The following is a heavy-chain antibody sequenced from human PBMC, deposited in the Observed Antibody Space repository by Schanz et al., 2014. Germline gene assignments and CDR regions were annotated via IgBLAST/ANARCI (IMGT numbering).Heavy chain of an antibody. J-gene: IGHJ4*02. Sequence: QVQLVQSGGEVKTPGASVKVSCKASGYTFTRSGISWVRQAPGQGLEWMGWIGGSDGYTNFAQKFQGRVTMTTDTSTSTVYMELRSLTSDDSAVYYCARDRDQWDGNYLDYWGQGTLVTVSS. CDR3: ARDRDQWDGNYLDY. D-gene: IGHD1-26*01. V-gene: IGHV1-18*01. CDR2: IGGSDGYT. CDR1: GYTFTRSG.